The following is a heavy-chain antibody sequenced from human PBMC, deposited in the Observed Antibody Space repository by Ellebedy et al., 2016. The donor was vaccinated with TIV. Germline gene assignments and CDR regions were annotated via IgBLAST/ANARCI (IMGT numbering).Heavy chain of an antibody. D-gene: IGHD3-10*01. CDR2: INSDGSST. CDR1: GFTFSSYW. CDR3: ARDATTYYYGSGSLGYFDY. J-gene: IGHJ4*02. V-gene: IGHV3-74*01. Sequence: GESLKISXAASGFTFSSYWMHWVRQAPGKGLVWVSRINSDGSSTSYADSVKGRFTISRDNAKNTLYLQMNSLRAEDTAVYYCARDATTYYYGSGSLGYFDYWGQGTLVTVSS.